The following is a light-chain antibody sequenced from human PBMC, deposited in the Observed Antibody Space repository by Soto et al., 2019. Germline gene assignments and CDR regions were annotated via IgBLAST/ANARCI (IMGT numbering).Light chain of an antibody. CDR2: DVN. J-gene: IGLJ1*01. CDR1: SSDVGNSNG. V-gene: IGLV2-18*02. Sequence: QSALTQPPSVSGSPGQSVAISCTGTSSDVGNSNGVSWYHQPPGTAPKLMIYDVNNRPSGVPDRFSGSKSGNTASLTISGLQAEDEGDYYCSSYTSSSTYVFGTGTKV. CDR3: SSYTSSSTYV.